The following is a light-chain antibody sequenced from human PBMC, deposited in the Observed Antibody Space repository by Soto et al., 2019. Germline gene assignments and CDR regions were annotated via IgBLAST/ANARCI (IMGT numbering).Light chain of an antibody. CDR3: CSYARGSTYV. Sequence: VLTQPASVSGSPGQSITISCTGTSSDVGNYNLVSWYQQHPGKAPKIMIDEGSKRPSGVSNRFSGYKSYNTASLTISGLQAEDEAHYYCCSYARGSTYVFGTGTKVTVL. CDR1: SSDVGNYNL. J-gene: IGLJ1*01. CDR2: EGS. V-gene: IGLV2-23*01.